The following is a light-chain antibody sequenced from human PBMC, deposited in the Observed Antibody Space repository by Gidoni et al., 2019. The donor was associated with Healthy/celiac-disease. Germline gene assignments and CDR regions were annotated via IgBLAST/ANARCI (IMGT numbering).Light chain of an antibody. Sequence: DIKLTQSTSSLSASVGDRVTITCRASQSISSYLNWYQQKPGKAPKLLIYAASSLQSGVPSRFSGSGSGTELTLTISSLQPEDFATYYCQQSYSTHPYSFXQXTKLEIK. CDR1: QSISSY. J-gene: IGKJ2*03. V-gene: IGKV1-39*01. CDR3: QQSYSTHPYS. CDR2: AAS.